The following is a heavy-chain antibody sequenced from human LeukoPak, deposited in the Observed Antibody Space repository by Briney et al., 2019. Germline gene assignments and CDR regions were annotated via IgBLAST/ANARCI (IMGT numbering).Heavy chain of an antibody. CDR1: GYTFTGYY. D-gene: IGHD3-22*01. CDR2: INPNSGGT. Sequence: GASVKVSCKAPGYTFTGYYMHWVRQAPGQGLEWMGWINPNSGGTNYVQKFQGRVTMTRDTSISTAYMELSRLRSDDTAVYYCARLASLYDSSSYYWGDYWGQGTLVTVSS. V-gene: IGHV1-2*02. CDR3: ARLASLYDSSSYYWGDY. J-gene: IGHJ4*02.